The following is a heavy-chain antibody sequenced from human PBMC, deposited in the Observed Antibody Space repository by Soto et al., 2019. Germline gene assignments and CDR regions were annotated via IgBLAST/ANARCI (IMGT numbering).Heavy chain of an antibody. V-gene: IGHV1-18*01. Sequence: QVHLVQSGVEVKTPGASVKVSCQASGYTFFTYDISWVRQAPGQGLEWMGWISTYSGDTKYAQKFQGRVTMTTDTATTTAYLELRRLRSDETALYYCARHHGPTTSENWFDPWGQGTLVTVSS. CDR1: GYTFFTYD. J-gene: IGHJ5*02. CDR2: ISTYSGDT. D-gene: IGHD5-12*01. CDR3: ARHHGPTTSENWFDP.